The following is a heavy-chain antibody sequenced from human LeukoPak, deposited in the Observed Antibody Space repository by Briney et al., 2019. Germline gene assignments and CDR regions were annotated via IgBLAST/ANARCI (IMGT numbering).Heavy chain of an antibody. Sequence: SETLSLTCTVSGGSISSYYWSWIRQPPGKGLEWIGYIYYSGSTNYNPSLKSRVTISVDTSKNQFSLKLSSVTAADTAVYYCARDKTQWLSAHSAFDIWGQGTMVTVSS. D-gene: IGHD3-22*01. CDR2: IYYSGST. J-gene: IGHJ3*02. V-gene: IGHV4-59*01. CDR3: ARDKTQWLSAHSAFDI. CDR1: GGSISSYY.